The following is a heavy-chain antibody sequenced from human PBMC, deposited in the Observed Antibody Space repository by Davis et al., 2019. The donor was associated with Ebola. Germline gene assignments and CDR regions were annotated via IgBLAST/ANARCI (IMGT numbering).Heavy chain of an antibody. V-gene: IGHV4-59*11. CDR3: ARAVDTKFHY. CDR2: IYFSERT. D-gene: IGHD5-18*01. CDR1: GDSISSHY. J-gene: IGHJ4*02. Sequence: PSETLSLTCTVSGDSISSHYWSWIRQPPGKGLEWVGYIYFSERTSYNPSLMSRVTISADTSKNQFFLKLRSVTPPDTAVYYCARAVDTKFHYWGQGILVTVSS.